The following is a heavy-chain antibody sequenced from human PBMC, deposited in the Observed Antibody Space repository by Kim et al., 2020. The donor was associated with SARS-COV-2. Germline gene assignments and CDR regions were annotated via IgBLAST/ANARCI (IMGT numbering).Heavy chain of an antibody. D-gene: IGHD3-16*01. J-gene: IGHJ6*02. CDR3: ARDTWSRRGGVTYSYYGMDV. CDR1: GFTFSDSA. Sequence: GGSLRLSCGASGFTFSDSAMHWVRRAPGKGLEWVAVISYDGSNKNYADSVKGRFTISRDNSKNTLYLQMNSLRAEDTALYYCARDTWSRRGGVTYSYYGMDVWGQGTTVTVSS. V-gene: IGHV3-30*04. CDR2: ISYDGSNK.